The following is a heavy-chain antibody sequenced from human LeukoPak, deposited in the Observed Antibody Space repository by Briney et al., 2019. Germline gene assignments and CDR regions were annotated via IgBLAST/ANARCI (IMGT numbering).Heavy chain of an antibody. V-gene: IGHV3-30*18. Sequence: GGSLRLSCEASGFTFFNYGVHWVRQAPGKGLEWVGVISYDGRNQKYAGSVKGRFTISRDNAKNTVWLQLNSLRPEDTAVYYCAKDRRMMSAYYGMDVWGQGTTVTVSS. CDR2: ISYDGRNQ. CDR3: AKDRRMMSAYYGMDV. CDR1: GFTFFNYG. J-gene: IGHJ6*02. D-gene: IGHD3-16*01.